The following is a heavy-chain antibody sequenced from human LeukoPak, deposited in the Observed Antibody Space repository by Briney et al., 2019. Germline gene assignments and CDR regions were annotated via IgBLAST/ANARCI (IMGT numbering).Heavy chain of an antibody. D-gene: IGHD3-22*01. V-gene: IGHV5-10-1*01. CDR2: IDPSDSYT. J-gene: IGHJ3*02. Sequence: GESLKISCKGSGYSFTSYWISWVRQMPGKGLEWMGRIDPSDSYTNYSPSFQGHVTTSADKSISTAYLQWSSLKASDTAMYYCARLDTMILRAFDIWGQGTMVTVSS. CDR3: ARLDTMILRAFDI. CDR1: GYSFTSYW.